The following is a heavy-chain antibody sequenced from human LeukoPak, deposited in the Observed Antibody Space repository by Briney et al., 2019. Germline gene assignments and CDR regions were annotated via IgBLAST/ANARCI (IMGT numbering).Heavy chain of an antibody. CDR1: GFIFDDYA. D-gene: IGHD1-26*01. J-gene: IGHJ4*02. V-gene: IGHV3-23*01. CDR2: ISGSGGST. Sequence: GGSLRLSCAASGFIFDDYAMHWVRQAPGKGLEWVSAISGSGGSTYYADSVKGRFTISRDNSKNTLYLQMNSLRAEDTAVYYCAKGQKWELPLDYWGQGTLVTVSS. CDR3: AKGQKWELPLDY.